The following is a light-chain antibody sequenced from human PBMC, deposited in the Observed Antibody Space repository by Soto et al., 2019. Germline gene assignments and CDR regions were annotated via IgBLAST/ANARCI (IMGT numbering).Light chain of an antibody. Sequence: EIVLTQSPGTLSLSPRERATLSCRASQSIFNNYLAWYQQRPGQAPRLLVYGASFRATGIPDRFSGSGSGTDFTLTISRLEPEDFAVYYCQQYGGLPFTFGPGTRLEIK. CDR3: QQYGGLPFT. CDR2: GAS. V-gene: IGKV3-20*01. CDR1: QSIFNNY. J-gene: IGKJ2*01.